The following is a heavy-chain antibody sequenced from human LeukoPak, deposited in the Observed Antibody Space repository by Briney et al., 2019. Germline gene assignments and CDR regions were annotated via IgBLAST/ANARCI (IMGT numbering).Heavy chain of an antibody. Sequence: SETLSLTCAVYGGSFSGYYWSWIRQPPGKGLEWIGEINHSGSTNYNPSLKSRVTISVDTSKNQFSLKLSSVTAADTAVYYCARGFIRVVSNWGQGTLVTVSS. CDR2: INHSGST. CDR3: ARGFIRVVSN. J-gene: IGHJ4*02. V-gene: IGHV4-34*01. CDR1: GGSFSGYY.